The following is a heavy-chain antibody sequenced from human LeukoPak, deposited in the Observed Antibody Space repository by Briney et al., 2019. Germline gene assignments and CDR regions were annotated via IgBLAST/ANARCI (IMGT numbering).Heavy chain of an antibody. CDR2: ISGSAGST. Sequence: GGSLRLSCAAFGFTFSNYAMTWVRQAPGKGLEWVSTISGSAGSTYYADSVKGRFTISRDNSKNTLSLQMNSLRAEDTAVYYCAKSHYYGSGSCSHSGQGTLVPVSS. J-gene: IGHJ4*02. V-gene: IGHV3-23*01. CDR3: AKSHYYGSGSCSH. CDR1: GFTFSNYA. D-gene: IGHD3-10*01.